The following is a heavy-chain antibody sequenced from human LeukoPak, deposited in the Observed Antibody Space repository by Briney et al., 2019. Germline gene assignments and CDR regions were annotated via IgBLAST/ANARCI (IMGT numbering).Heavy chain of an antibody. V-gene: IGHV4-39*07. Sequence: SETLSLTCAVSGGSISSGSYYWGWIRQPPGKGLEWIGSIYYSGSTNYNPSLKSRVTISVDTSKNQFSLKLSSVTAADTAVYYCASSISSIDYGMDVWGQGTTVTVSS. CDR1: GGSISSGSYY. CDR3: ASSISSIDYGMDV. D-gene: IGHD3-3*01. CDR2: IYYSGST. J-gene: IGHJ6*02.